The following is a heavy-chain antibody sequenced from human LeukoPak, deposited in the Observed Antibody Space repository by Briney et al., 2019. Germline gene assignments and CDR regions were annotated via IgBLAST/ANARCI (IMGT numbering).Heavy chain of an antibody. CDR2: ISWNSGNI. V-gene: IGHV3-9*01. J-gene: IGHJ4*02. CDR1: GFTFDDYA. Sequence: GGSLRLSCAASGFTFDDYAMHWVRQAPGKGLEWVSGISWNSGNIGYADSVKGRFTISRDNAKNSLYLQMNSLRAEDTALYYCTKDLSPSAAGLDYWGLGTLVTGSS. D-gene: IGHD6-13*01. CDR3: TKDLSPSAAGLDY.